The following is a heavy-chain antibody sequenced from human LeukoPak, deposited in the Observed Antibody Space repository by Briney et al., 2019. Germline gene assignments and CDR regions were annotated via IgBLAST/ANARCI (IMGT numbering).Heavy chain of an antibody. D-gene: IGHD6-19*01. CDR3: AGGGSIEVAGY. CDR2: INNEGSTT. J-gene: IGHJ4*02. Sequence: GGSLRLSCAASGFTFSDYYMSWVRQAPGKGLVWVSRINNEGSTTHYADSVKGRFTISRDNAKNTLYLQMNSLRAEDTAVYYCAGGGSIEVAGYWGQGILVTVSS. CDR1: GFTFSDYY. V-gene: IGHV3-74*01.